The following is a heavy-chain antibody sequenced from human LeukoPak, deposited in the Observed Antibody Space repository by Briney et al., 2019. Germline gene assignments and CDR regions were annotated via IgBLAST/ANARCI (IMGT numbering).Heavy chain of an antibody. CDR3: AREAKVGGALQY. D-gene: IGHD1-26*01. J-gene: IGHJ4*02. Sequence: PGGSLRLSCAASGFTFSDYWMHWVRQALGKGLVWVSRINTDGSFTRYADSVQGRFTISRDTAKNTLFLQMNSLRAEDTAVYYCAREAKVGGALQYWGQGILVTVSS. V-gene: IGHV3-74*01. CDR2: INTDGSFT. CDR1: GFTFSDYW.